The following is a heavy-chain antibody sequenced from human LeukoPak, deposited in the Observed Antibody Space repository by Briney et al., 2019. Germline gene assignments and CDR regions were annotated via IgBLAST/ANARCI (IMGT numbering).Heavy chain of an antibody. CDR1: GYTFTDYY. Sequence: ASVKVSCKASGYTFTDYYMHWVRQAPGQGLEWMGWVSAKSGNTNYAQKFQGRVTMTTDTSTNTAYMELRSLRSDDTAAYFCARDGSGSYMPFDYWGQGTLVTVSS. V-gene: IGHV1-18*04. CDR2: VSAKSGNT. J-gene: IGHJ4*02. CDR3: ARDGSGSYMPFDY. D-gene: IGHD3-10*01.